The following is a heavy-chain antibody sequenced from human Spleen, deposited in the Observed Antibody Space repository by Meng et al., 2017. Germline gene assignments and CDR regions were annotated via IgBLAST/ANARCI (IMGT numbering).Heavy chain of an antibody. D-gene: IGHD4-23*01. J-gene: IGHJ3*02. CDR2: INSDGSTT. Sequence: GGSLRLSCTAPGFTFSSYWMNWVRQAPGKGLVWVSRINSDGSTTRYADSVKGRFTISRDNAKNTLYLQMNRLRAEDTAVYYCAKDLRWNDCDIWGQGTMVTVSS. CDR3: AKDLRWNDCDI. V-gene: IGHV3-74*01. CDR1: GFTFSSYW.